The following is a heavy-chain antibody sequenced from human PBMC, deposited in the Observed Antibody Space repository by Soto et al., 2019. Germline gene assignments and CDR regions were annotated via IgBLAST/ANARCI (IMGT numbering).Heavy chain of an antibody. CDR2: IYYSGST. J-gene: IGHJ3*02. D-gene: IGHD4-17*01. Sequence: PSETLSLTCTVSGGSISSGGYYWTWIRQHPGKGLEWIGYIYYSGSTNYNPSLKSRVTISVDTSKNQFSLKLSSVTAADTAVYYCARELPTTPTIAFDIWGQGTMVTVSS. CDR3: ARELPTTPTIAFDI. CDR1: GGSISSGGYY. V-gene: IGHV4-61*08.